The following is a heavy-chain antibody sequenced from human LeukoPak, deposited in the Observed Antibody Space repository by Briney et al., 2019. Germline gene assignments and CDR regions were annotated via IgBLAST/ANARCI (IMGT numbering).Heavy chain of an antibody. Sequence: AGSLRLSCAASGFTVSSNYMSWVRQAPGKGLEWVSVIYSGGSTYYADSVKGRFTISRDNSKNTLYLQMNSLRAEDTAVYYCARDDSDSSGWGDYWGQGTLVTVSS. CDR1: GFTVSSNY. V-gene: IGHV3-53*01. CDR2: IYSGGST. J-gene: IGHJ4*02. D-gene: IGHD6-19*01. CDR3: ARDDSDSSGWGDY.